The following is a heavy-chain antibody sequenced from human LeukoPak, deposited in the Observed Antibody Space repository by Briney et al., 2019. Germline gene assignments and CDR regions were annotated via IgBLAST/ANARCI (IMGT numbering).Heavy chain of an antibody. CDR2: IYHSGST. Sequence: SETLSLTCAVSGYSISSGYYWGWIRQPPGKGLEWIGSIYHSGSTYYNPFLKSRVTISVDTSKNQFSLKLSSVTAADTAVYCCARRTLSAIDYWGQGTLVTVSS. CDR3: ARRTLSAIDY. V-gene: IGHV4-38-2*01. J-gene: IGHJ4*02. D-gene: IGHD2/OR15-2a*01. CDR1: GYSISSGYY.